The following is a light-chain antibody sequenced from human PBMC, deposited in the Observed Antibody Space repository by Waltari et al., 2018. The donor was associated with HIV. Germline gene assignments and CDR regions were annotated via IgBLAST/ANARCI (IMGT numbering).Light chain of an antibody. J-gene: IGKJ4*01. CDR2: WAS. CDR3: QQYYVTPLT. CDR1: QSVLYSSKNKNY. Sequence: DIVMTQSPDSLAVSLGERATINCKSSQSVLYSSKNKNYLAWYQQKPGQSPKFLIYWASTRESGVPDRFSGSGSGTDFTLTISSLQAEDVAVYYCQQYYVTPLTFGGGTKVEIK. V-gene: IGKV4-1*01.